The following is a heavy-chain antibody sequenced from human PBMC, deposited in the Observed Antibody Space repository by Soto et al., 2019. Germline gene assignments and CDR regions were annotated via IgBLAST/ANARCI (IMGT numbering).Heavy chain of an antibody. CDR1: GGSISSDY. D-gene: IGHD3-10*01. Sequence: QVQLQESGPGLVKPSGTLSLTCTVSGGSISSDYWNWIRQPPGKGLEWIGYIHSRSTTYSASLRGRVIISVDTSKNQFSLKLSSVTAADTAVYFCARHDGSRSTDYWGQGTLVTVSS. J-gene: IGHJ4*02. V-gene: IGHV4-59*08. CDR3: ARHDGSRSTDY. CDR2: IHSRST.